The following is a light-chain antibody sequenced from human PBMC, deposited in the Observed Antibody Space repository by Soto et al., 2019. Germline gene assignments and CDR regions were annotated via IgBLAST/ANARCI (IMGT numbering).Light chain of an antibody. Sequence: DIQMTQSPSSLSASVGDRVTITCRASKGISNYLAWYQQKPGKVPKLLIYAASTLQSGVPSRFSGSGSGTDFTLTISSLQPEDVATYYWQKYNSAPYTFGQGTKLEIK. CDR3: QKYNSAPYT. CDR1: KGISNY. J-gene: IGKJ2*01. CDR2: AAS. V-gene: IGKV1-27*01.